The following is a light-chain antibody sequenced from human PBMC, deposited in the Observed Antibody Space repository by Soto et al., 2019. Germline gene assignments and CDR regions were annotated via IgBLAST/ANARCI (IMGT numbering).Light chain of an antibody. J-gene: IGKJ3*01. Sequence: EVVMTQSPPTLSVSPGERATLSCRASQSVNSNLAWYQQKPGQAPRLLIYGASSRAPGFPARFSASGSGTEFTLTISSRQSEDFATYYCQQYEVWPSVTFGHGTKVDV. CDR1: QSVNSN. V-gene: IGKV3-15*01. CDR3: QQYEVWPSVT. CDR2: GAS.